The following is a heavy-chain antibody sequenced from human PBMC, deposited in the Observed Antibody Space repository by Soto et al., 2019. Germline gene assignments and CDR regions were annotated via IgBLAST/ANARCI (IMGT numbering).Heavy chain of an antibody. CDR3: ASAPADYDFWSGYGYFDY. CDR2: IWYDGSNK. V-gene: IGHV3-33*01. D-gene: IGHD3-3*01. J-gene: IGHJ4*02. Sequence: GGSLRLSCAASGFTFSSYGMHWVRQAPGKGLEWVAVIWYDGSNKYYADSVKGRFTISRDNSKNTLYLQMNSLRAEDTAVYYCASAPADYDFWSGYGYFDYWGQGTLVTVSS. CDR1: GFTFSSYG.